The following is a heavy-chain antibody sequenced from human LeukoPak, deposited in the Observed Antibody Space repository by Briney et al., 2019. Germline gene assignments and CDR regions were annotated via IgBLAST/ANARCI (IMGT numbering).Heavy chain of an antibody. J-gene: IGHJ4*02. CDR2: IKTKTDGGTT. D-gene: IGHD3-10*01. V-gene: IGHV3-15*01. Sequence: GGSLRLSCAASGFTFSNAWMSWVRQAPGKGLEWVGQIKTKTDGGTTDSAATVKGRFTISRDDSRNTLYLQKNSLKTEDTAIYYCTTLYGSGNYYWGQGTLVTVSS. CDR3: TTLYGSGNYY. CDR1: GFTFSNAW.